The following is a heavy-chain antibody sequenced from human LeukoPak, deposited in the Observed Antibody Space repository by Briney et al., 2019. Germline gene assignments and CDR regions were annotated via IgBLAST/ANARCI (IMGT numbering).Heavy chain of an antibody. CDR2: ISGSGGST. J-gene: IGHJ4*02. CDR3: AKEVSSSWYRDYFDY. CDR1: GFTFSTYS. Sequence: GGSLRLSCTASGFTFSTYSMNWVRQAPGKGLEWVSAISGSGGSTYYADSVKGRFTISRDNSKNTLYLQMNSLRAEDTAVYYCAKEVSSSWYRDYFDYWGQGTLVTVSS. D-gene: IGHD6-13*01. V-gene: IGHV3-23*01.